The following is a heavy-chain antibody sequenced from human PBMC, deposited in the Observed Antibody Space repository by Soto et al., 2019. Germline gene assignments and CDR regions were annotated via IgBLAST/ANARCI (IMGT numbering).Heavy chain of an antibody. Sequence: GESPKIACRTSGYRFNSYWNAWVRQMPGKGLAWMGIIFPSDSDTRYSPSFQGQVTISADRSTSTVYLQWASLKASDTAVYFCARKDKSGYFNWFDPWGQGTLVTVSS. V-gene: IGHV5-51*01. D-gene: IGHD3-22*01. CDR3: ARKDKSGYFNWFDP. J-gene: IGHJ5*02. CDR1: GYRFNSYW. CDR2: IFPSDSDT.